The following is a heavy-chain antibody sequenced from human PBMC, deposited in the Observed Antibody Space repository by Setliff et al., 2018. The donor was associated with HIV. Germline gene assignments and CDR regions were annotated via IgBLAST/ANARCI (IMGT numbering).Heavy chain of an antibody. Sequence: ASVKVSCKAPGGTFSSYAINWVRQAPGQGLEWIGGIIPILGIANYAQKFQGRVTITADKSTSTAYMELSSLRSEDTAVYYCARDREYYYDNSGSPSFDYWGQGTLVTVSS. CDR3: ARDREYYYDNSGSPSFDY. V-gene: IGHV1-69*10. J-gene: IGHJ4*02. CDR1: GGTFSSYA. CDR2: IIPILGIA. D-gene: IGHD3-22*01.